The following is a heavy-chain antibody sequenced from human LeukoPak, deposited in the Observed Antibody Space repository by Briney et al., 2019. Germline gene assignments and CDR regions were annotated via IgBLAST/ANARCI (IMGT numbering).Heavy chain of an antibody. D-gene: IGHD3-22*01. CDR2: IYYSGIT. J-gene: IGHJ4*02. Sequence: PSETLSLTCTVSGGSISSSSYYWGWIRQPPGKGLDWIGSIYYSGITYYNPSLKSRATISVDTSKTQFSLTLRSVTAADTAVYYCARRLWIRYDSSGYYPEFDYWGQGTPVTVSS. V-gene: IGHV4-39*01. CDR1: GGSISSSSYY. CDR3: ARRLWIRYDSSGYYPEFDY.